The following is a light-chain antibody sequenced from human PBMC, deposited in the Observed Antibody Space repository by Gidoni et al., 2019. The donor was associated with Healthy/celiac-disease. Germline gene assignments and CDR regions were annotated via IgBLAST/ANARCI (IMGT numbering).Light chain of an antibody. CDR1: QSVLHSNGYNY. Sequence: DIVLTQSPLSLPVPPGEPASISCRSSQSVLHSNGYNYLDWYPQKPGQSPKLLIDVGSNRACGVPERLSGSGSGRDVTLKISRGEEEDVGVYYCMQALQNPPRTFGQGTKVEIK. CDR3: MQALQNPPRT. J-gene: IGKJ1*01. V-gene: IGKV2-28*01. CDR2: VGS.